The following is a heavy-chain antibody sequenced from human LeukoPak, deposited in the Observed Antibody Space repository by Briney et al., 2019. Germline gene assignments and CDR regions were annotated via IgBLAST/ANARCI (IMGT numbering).Heavy chain of an antibody. J-gene: IGHJ4*02. CDR2: IWYDGSNS. Sequence: GSLRLSCAASGFTFSYHGMHWVRQAPGKGLEWVAVIWYDGSNSYYADSVKGRFTISRDNSNNTLYLQMNSLRAEDTAVYYCARDRYYYDSNGPFDSWGQGTLVTVSS. V-gene: IGHV3-33*01. CDR1: GFTFSYHG. D-gene: IGHD3-22*01. CDR3: ARDRYYYDSNGPFDS.